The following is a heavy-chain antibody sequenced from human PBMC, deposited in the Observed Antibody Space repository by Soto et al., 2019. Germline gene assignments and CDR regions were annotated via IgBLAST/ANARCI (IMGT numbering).Heavy chain of an antibody. CDR3: ARGLRYCSSTSCYSSANYYYYGMDV. V-gene: IGHV4-34*01. CDR1: GGSFSGYY. CDR2: INHSGST. D-gene: IGHD2-2*01. J-gene: IGHJ6*02. Sequence: SETLSLTCAVYGGSFSGYYWSWIRQPPGKGLEWIGEINHSGSTNYNPSLKSRVTISVDTPKNQFSLKLSSVTAADTAVYYCARGLRYCSSTSCYSSANYYYYGMDVWGQGTTVTVSS.